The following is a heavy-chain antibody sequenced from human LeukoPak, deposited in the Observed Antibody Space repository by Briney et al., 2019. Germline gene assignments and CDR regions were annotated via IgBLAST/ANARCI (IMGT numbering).Heavy chain of an antibody. V-gene: IGHV3-74*01. CDR3: ARGRAAAVPPSYDYWMTV. CDR1: GFTLCDFW. J-gene: IGHJ6*03. CDR2: SSSVGANT. Sequence: GGSLRLSCAASGFTLCDFWMHRVRHGPGERLVWVSSSSSVGANTHYADSVRGRFTISRDNANNILSLHMNWLRADDAAVYLRARGRAAAVPPSYDYWMTVWGTGTTVIVSS. D-gene: IGHD6-25*01.